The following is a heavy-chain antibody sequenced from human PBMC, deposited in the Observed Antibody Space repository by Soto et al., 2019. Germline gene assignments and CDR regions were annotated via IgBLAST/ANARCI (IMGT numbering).Heavy chain of an antibody. D-gene: IGHD6-13*01. J-gene: IGHJ4*02. V-gene: IGHV4-39*02. CDR1: GGSISASSDH. CDR3: AREYESSPTD. Sequence: TSETLCLTYTVSGGSISASSDHWAWIRQPPGKGLEWIASIYYSGSTYYNPSLKSRATISVDTSKNQFSLKLTSVTAADTAVYYCAREYESSPTDWGQGTLVTVSS. CDR2: IYYSGST.